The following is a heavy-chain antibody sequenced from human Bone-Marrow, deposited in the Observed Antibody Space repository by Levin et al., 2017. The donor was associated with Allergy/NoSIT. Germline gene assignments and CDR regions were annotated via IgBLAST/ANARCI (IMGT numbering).Heavy chain of an antibody. V-gene: IGHV1-8*01. CDR1: GYSFSRYD. Sequence: GESLKISCKATGYSFSRYDINWVRQATGQGPEWMGWLNPNSGNTVLAQKFQGRVTLTRNTSISTAYLVLSSLRDDDTALYYCARGVLLYADAFDIWGQGTVVTVAS. J-gene: IGHJ3*02. CDR2: LNPNSGNT. CDR3: ARGVLLYADAFDI. D-gene: IGHD2-2*02.